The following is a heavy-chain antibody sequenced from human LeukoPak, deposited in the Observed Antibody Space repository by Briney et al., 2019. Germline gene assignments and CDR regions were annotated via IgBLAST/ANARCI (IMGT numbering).Heavy chain of an antibody. CDR3: ATYAGSYSKYFQH. CDR2: IYPGDSDT. J-gene: IGHJ1*01. Sequence: PGESLKISCKGSEYSFTNYWIGWVRQMPGKGLEWMGIIYPGDSDTRYSPSFQGQVTISADKSISTAYLQWSSLKASDTAMYFCATYAGSYSKYFQHWGQGTLVTVSS. V-gene: IGHV5-51*01. CDR1: EYSFTNYW. D-gene: IGHD3-10*01.